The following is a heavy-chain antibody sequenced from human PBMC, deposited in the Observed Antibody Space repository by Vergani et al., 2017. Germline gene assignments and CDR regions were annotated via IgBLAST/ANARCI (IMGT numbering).Heavy chain of an antibody. V-gene: IGHV4-61*02. Sequence: QVQLQESGPGLVKPSQTLSLTCTVSGGSISSYYWNWIRQPAGKGLEWIGRIYTSGSANYNPSLKSRVTISVDTSTNHLSLKLSSATAADTAVYYCAREDPYSSGWYGSFDYWGQGTLVTVSS. CDR1: GGSISSYY. D-gene: IGHD6-19*01. CDR2: IYTSGSA. CDR3: AREDPYSSGWYGSFDY. J-gene: IGHJ4*02.